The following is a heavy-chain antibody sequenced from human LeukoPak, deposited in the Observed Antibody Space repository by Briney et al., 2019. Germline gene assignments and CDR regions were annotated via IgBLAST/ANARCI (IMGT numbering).Heavy chain of an antibody. CDR1: GYIFTSYW. CDR3: ARQYYDSSGYSFFDY. J-gene: IGHJ4*02. V-gene: IGHV5-51*01. D-gene: IGHD3-22*01. Sequence: GESLKISCKGSGYIFTSYWIGWVRQMPGKGLEWMGIIYPGDSDTRYSPSFQGQVTISADKSISTAYLQWSSLKASDTAMYYCARQYYDSSGYSFFDYWGQGTLVTVSS. CDR2: IYPGDSDT.